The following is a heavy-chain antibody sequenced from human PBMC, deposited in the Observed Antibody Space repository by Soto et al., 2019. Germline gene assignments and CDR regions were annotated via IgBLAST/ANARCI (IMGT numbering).Heavy chain of an antibody. CDR1: GFTFSSYD. CDR2: IGTAGDT. Sequence: GSLRLSCAASGFTFSSYDMHWVRQATGKGLEWVSAIGTAGDTYYPGSVKGRFTISRENAKNSLYLQMNSLRAGDTAVYYCARAIDYDILTGYPAPPEYWGQGTLVTVSS. D-gene: IGHD3-9*01. V-gene: IGHV3-13*04. CDR3: ARAIDYDILTGYPAPPEY. J-gene: IGHJ4*02.